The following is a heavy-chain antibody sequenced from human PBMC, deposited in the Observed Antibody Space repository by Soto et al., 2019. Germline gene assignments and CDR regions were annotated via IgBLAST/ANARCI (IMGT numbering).Heavy chain of an antibody. CDR3: ARDRGYYGSGSQVYYYCGMDV. CDR2: IIPIFGPA. Sequence: QVQLVQSGAEVKKPGSSVKVSCKASGGTFSSYAISWVRQAPGQGLEWMGGIIPIFGPANYAQKFQGRVTITADESTSTAYMELSSLRSEDTAVYYCARDRGYYGSGSQVYYYCGMDVWGQGTTVTVSS. CDR1: GGTFSSYA. V-gene: IGHV1-69*01. J-gene: IGHJ6*02. D-gene: IGHD3-10*01.